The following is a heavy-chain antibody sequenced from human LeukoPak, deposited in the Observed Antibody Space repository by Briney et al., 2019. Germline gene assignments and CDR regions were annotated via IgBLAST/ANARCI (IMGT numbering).Heavy chain of an antibody. CDR3: TRYKYGSYYGSYYFDY. CDR1: GFTFGDAW. CDR2: IKSKADGGTI. V-gene: IGHV3-15*01. J-gene: IGHJ4*02. D-gene: IGHD3-10*01. Sequence: PGGSLRLSCAAAGFTFGDAWMNWVRQGPGKGLEWVGRIKSKADGGTIDYAAAVKGRFTISRDDSKNTVYLQLNSLKTEDKGVHYCTRYKYGSYYGSYYFDYWGQGTLVTVSS.